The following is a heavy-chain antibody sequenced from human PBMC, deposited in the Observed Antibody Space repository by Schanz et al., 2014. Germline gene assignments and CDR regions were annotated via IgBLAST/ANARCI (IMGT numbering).Heavy chain of an antibody. Sequence: VQLVQSGAEVKRPGASVRVSCKASGYSFTPFPIHWVRQAPGQRLEWMGWINAGTGNTEYSQKFQGRVTITRDTLASTAYMEVSSLRSEDTAVYYCATMWGYCTATACQILEVLDVWGQGTMVTVSS. CDR1: GYSFTPFP. D-gene: IGHD2-8*02. CDR3: ATMWGYCTATACQILEVLDV. V-gene: IGHV1-3*01. J-gene: IGHJ3*01. CDR2: INAGTGNT.